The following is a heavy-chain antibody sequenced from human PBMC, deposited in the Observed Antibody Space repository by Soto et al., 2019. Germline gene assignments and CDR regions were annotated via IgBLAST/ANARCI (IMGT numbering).Heavy chain of an antibody. CDR1: GGTFSSYA. CDR3: ASRDPSACQPDYYYYGMDV. V-gene: IGHV1-69*01. CDR2: IIPIFGTA. Sequence: QVQLVQSGAEVKKPGSSVKVSCKASGGTFSSYAISWVRQAPGQGLEWMGGIIPIFGTANYAQKFQSRGTISGAECTRTAGMELRSLRSADTAVYYCASRDPSACQPDYYYYGMDVWGQGTTVTVSS. D-gene: IGHD2-2*01. J-gene: IGHJ6*02.